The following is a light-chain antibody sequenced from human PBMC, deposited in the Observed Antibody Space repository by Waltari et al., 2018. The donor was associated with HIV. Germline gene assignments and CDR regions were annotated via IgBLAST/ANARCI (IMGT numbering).Light chain of an antibody. Sequence: QSALTQPRSVTGCPGQSVSLHCTGTSSDVGGDNNLSWYQHHPGKAPKLMIYDVSKRPSGVPDRFSGSKSGNTASLTISGLQAEDEADYYCCSYAGSYTFVVFGGGTKLTVL. CDR1: SSDVGGDNN. V-gene: IGLV2-11*01. CDR3: CSYAGSYTFVV. J-gene: IGLJ2*01. CDR2: DVS.